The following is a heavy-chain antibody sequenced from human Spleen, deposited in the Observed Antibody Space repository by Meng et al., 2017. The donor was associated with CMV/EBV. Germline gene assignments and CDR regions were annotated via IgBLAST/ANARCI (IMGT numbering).Heavy chain of an antibody. V-gene: IGHV1-18*01. CDR2: ISTYNGKT. J-gene: IGHJ4*02. D-gene: IGHD5-18*01. CDR1: GYSFTSYG. Sequence: ASVKVSCKASGYSFTSYGVSWVRQAPGQGLEWMGWISTYNGKTNYAQKFQDRVTMTTETSTSTAYMELRSLRSDDTAVYYCADKGGYSYKTGGYWGQGTLVTVSS. CDR3: ADKGGYSYKTGGY.